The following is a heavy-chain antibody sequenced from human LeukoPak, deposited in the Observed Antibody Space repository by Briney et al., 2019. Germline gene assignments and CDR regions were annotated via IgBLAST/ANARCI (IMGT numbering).Heavy chain of an antibody. V-gene: IGHV4-61*09. CDR1: GGSISSGSNY. Sequence: SQTLSLTCIVSGGSISSGSNYWSWIRQPAGKGLEWIGHIYTSGSTNYNPSLKSRVTISVDTSKNQFSLKLSSVTAADTAVYYCARLRGYCSGGSCYYFDYWGQGTLVTVSS. CDR3: ARLRGYCSGGSCYYFDY. CDR2: IYTSGST. J-gene: IGHJ4*02. D-gene: IGHD2-15*01.